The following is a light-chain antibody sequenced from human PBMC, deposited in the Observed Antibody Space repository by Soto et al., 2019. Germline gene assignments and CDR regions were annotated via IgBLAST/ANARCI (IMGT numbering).Light chain of an antibody. CDR3: KHRSNWPPG. CDR2: AAS. V-gene: IGKV3-11*01. Sequence: EIVMTQSPVTLSVSPGERATLSCRASQSVSSNLAWYQQKPGQAPRLLIYAASTRATGIQARFSGSGSGTDYTLTIRSLAPEDFAVYYCKHRSNWPPGFGQGTRLEIK. J-gene: IGKJ5*01. CDR1: QSVSSN.